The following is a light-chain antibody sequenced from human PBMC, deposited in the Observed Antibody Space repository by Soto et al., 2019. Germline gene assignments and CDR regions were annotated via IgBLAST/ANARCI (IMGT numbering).Light chain of an antibody. Sequence: IVLTQSPGKISLSPWETATISCRASQSVSSSYLAWYQQKPGQAPRLLIYGASSRATGIPDRFSGSGYGTDGTLTISRLEPEDGAVYYGQQYGSSPLTFGGGTKVDIK. CDR1: QSVSSSY. J-gene: IGKJ4*01. CDR2: GAS. CDR3: QQYGSSPLT. V-gene: IGKV3-20*01.